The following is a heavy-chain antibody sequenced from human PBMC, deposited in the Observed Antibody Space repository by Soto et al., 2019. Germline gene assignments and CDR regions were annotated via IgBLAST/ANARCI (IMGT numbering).Heavy chain of an antibody. CDR1: GFTFSSYA. CDR2: ISGSGGST. Sequence: PGGSLRLSCAASGFTFSSYAMSWVRQAPGKGLEWVSAISGSGGSTYYADSVKGRFTISRDNSKNTLYLQMNSLRAEDTAVYYCASTRRPFYYGSGSYPPWGQGTLVTVSS. D-gene: IGHD3-10*01. V-gene: IGHV3-23*01. J-gene: IGHJ5*02. CDR3: ASTRRPFYYGSGSYPP.